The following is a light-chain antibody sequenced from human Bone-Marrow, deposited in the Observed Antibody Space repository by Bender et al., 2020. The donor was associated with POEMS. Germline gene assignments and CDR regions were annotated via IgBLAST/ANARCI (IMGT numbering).Light chain of an antibody. J-gene: IGLJ3*02. CDR2: DVN. V-gene: IGLV2-11*01. CDR1: SSDVGAYNY. CDR3: CSYAGSYTWV. Sequence: QSALTQPASVSGSPGQSITISCTGTSSDVGAYNYVSWYQHHPGKAPKVMIYDVNERPSGVPDRFSGSKSGDTASLTISGLQAEDEADYSCCSYAGSYTWVFGRGTKVTVL.